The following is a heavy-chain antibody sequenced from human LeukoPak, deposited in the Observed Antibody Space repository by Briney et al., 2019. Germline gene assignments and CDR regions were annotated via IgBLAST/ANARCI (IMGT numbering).Heavy chain of an antibody. J-gene: IGHJ4*02. V-gene: IGHV4-34*01. CDR3: ARAHYDYGDDY. Sequence: GSLRLSCAASGFTFSNAWMSWVRQAPGKGLEWIGEINHSGSTNYNPSLKSRVTISVDTSKNQFSLKLSSVTAADTAVYYCARAHYDYGDDYWGQGTLVTVSS. CDR2: INHSGST. D-gene: IGHD4-17*01. CDR1: GFTFSNAW.